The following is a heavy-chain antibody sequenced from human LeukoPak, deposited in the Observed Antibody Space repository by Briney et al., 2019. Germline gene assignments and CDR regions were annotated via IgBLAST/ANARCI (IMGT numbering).Heavy chain of an antibody. V-gene: IGHV3-21*01. CDR3: ARVGLDYGDTYHFDY. CDR2: ISSSSSYI. Sequence: GGXLRLSCAASGFTFSSYSMNWVRQAPGKGLEWVSSISSSSSYIYYADSVKGRFTISRDRDKNSLYLQMNSLRAEDTAVYYCARVGLDYGDTYHFDYWGQGTLVTVSS. J-gene: IGHJ4*02. D-gene: IGHD4-17*01. CDR1: GFTFSSYS.